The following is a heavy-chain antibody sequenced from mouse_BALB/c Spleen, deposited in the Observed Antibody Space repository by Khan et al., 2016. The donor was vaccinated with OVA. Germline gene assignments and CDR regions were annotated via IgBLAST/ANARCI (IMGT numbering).Heavy chain of an antibody. CDR1: GFTFSSYG. D-gene: IGHD1-1*01. V-gene: IGHV5-17*02. CDR2: ISGDSTTI. CDR3: ATSYFYGYYFDY. Sequence: VQLKQSGGDLVQPGGSRKLSCAASGFTFSSYGVHWVRQAPERGLEWVAYISGDSTTIYYADTVKGRFTISRDNPKNTLFLQMTSLMSEDTAKYYCATSYFYGYYFDYWGPGTTLTVSS. J-gene: IGHJ2*01.